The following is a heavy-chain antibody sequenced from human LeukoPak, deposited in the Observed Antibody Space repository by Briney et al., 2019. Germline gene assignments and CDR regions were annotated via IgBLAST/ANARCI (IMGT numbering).Heavy chain of an antibody. CDR1: GFTFNRCW. D-gene: IGHD2-21*02. Sequence: GGSLRLSCVVSGFTFNRCWMNWVRQAPGKGLEWVAHINPDGRETYYVDSVKGRFTISRDNAQNSMYLQMNSLRVEDTAVYYCTSWGDTTAEYFQRWGQGTLVTVSS. J-gene: IGHJ1*01. V-gene: IGHV3-7*01. CDR3: TSWGDTTAEYFQR. CDR2: INPDGRET.